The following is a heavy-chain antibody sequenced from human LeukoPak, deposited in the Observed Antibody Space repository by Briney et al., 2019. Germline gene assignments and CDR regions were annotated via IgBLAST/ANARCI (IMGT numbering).Heavy chain of an antibody. V-gene: IGHV4-59*01. CDR3: ARGRAAELVPDYYYGMDV. D-gene: IGHD6-13*01. J-gene: IGHJ6*02. Sequence: PSETLSLTCTVSGGSISSYYWSWIRQPPGKGLEWIGYIYYSGSTNYNPSLKSRVTISVDTSKNQFSLKLSSVTAADTAVYYCARGRAAELVPDYYYGMDVWGQGTTVTVSS. CDR1: GGSISSYY. CDR2: IYYSGST.